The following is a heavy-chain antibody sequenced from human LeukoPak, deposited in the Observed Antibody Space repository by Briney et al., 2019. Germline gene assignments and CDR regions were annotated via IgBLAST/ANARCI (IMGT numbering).Heavy chain of an antibody. CDR2: INHSGGT. CDR3: ARRTVYGDFDY. J-gene: IGHJ4*02. V-gene: IGHV4-34*01. CDR1: GGSFSGYY. Sequence: SETLSLTCAVYGGSFSGYYWSWIRQPPGKGLEWIGEINHSGGTKYNPSLKSRVTISVDTSKNQFSLKLSSVTAADTAVYYCARRTVYGDFDYWGQGTLVTVSS. D-gene: IGHD4-17*01.